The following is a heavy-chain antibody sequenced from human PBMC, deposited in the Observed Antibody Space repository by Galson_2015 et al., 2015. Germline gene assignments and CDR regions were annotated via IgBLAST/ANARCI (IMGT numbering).Heavy chain of an antibody. V-gene: IGHV4-59*01. CDR3: ARCGYGDYVYYYGMDV. Sequence: LSLTCTVSGGSISSYYWSWIRQPPGKGLEWIGYIYYSGSTNYNPSLKSRVTISVDTSKNQFSLKLSSVTAADTAVYYCARCGYGDYVYYYGMDVWGQGTTVTVSS. CDR1: GGSISSYY. CDR2: IYYSGST. D-gene: IGHD4-17*01. J-gene: IGHJ6*02.